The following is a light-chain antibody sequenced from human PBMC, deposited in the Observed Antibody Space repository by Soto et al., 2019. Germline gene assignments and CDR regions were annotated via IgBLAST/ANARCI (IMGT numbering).Light chain of an antibody. V-gene: IGKV3-20*01. J-gene: IGKJ4*01. CDR3: QQYDNSPLT. CDR2: GAS. Sequence: DIVLPQSPGTLSLSPGARSTLSGRGRQSVSSSYLAWYQQKPGQAPRLLIYGASNRATGIPDRFSGSGSGTDFTLTISRLEPEDFAVYYCQQYDNSPLTFGRGTKVDIK. CDR1: QSVSSSY.